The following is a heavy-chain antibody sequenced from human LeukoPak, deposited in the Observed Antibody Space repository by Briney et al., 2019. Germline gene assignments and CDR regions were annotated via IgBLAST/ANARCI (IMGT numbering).Heavy chain of an antibody. J-gene: IGHJ4*02. V-gene: IGHV1-18*01. CDR2: ITTYNGNT. CDR3: ARVDLLTGYYFFDY. CDR1: GYTFTNYA. Sequence: GASVKVSCKASGYTFTNYAISWVRQAPGQGLEWMGWITTYNGNTNYAQKLQGRVTMTTDTSTSTAYMELRSLGSDETAVYYCARVDLLTGYYFFDYWGQGTLVTVSS. D-gene: IGHD3-9*01.